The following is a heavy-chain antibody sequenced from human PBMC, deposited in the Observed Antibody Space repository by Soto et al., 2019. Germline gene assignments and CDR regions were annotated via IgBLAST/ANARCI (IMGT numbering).Heavy chain of an antibody. CDR2: INSDGSST. J-gene: IGHJ4*02. V-gene: IGHV3-74*01. D-gene: IGHD2-15*01. CDR1: GFTFSSYW. Sequence: EVQLVESGGALVQPGGSLRLSCAASGFTFSSYWMHWVRQAPGKGLVWVSRINSDGSSTSYADSVKGRFTISRDNAKNTLYLQTNSLRAEDTAVYYCARTSLVVAAATREDYWGQGTLVTVSS. CDR3: ARTSLVVAAATREDY.